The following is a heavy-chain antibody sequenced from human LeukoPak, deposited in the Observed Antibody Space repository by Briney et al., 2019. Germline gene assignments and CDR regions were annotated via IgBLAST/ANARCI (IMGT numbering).Heavy chain of an antibody. V-gene: IGHV3-74*01. Sequence: GRSLRLSCAASGFTFSSYWIHWVRQAPGKGLVWVSRINTDGGFTDYADSVKGRFTVSRDNAKNTVYLQMNSLGDEDTAVYYCTRGIAEAFDPWGPGTLVTVSS. CDR2: INTDGGFT. CDR1: GFTFSSYW. J-gene: IGHJ5*02. D-gene: IGHD6-13*01. CDR3: TRGIAEAFDP.